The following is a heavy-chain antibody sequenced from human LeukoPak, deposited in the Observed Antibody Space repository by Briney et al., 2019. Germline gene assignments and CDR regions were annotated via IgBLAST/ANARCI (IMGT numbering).Heavy chain of an antibody. CDR1: GFAFSSYG. V-gene: IGHV3-23*01. D-gene: IGHD2-15*01. CDR3: AKCCSGGSCYNPSLPSRTSSYYFDY. CDR2: ISGSGGST. Sequence: GGSLRLSCAASGFAFSSYGMSWVRQAPGKGLEWVSAISGSGGSTYYADSVKGRFTISRDNSKNTLYLQMNSLRAEDTAVYYCAKCCSGGSCYNPSLPSRTSSYYFDYWGQGTLVTVSS. J-gene: IGHJ4*02.